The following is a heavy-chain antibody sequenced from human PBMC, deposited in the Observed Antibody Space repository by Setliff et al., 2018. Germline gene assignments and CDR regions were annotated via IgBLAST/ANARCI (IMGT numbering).Heavy chain of an antibody. J-gene: IGHJ5*02. V-gene: IGHV4-59*10. D-gene: IGHD3-3*01. Sequence: PSETLSLTCAVYGGDYYWSWFRQSAGKGLEWIGRIYTGGSTNYNPSLKSRVTISLDTSKNHFSLTLTSVTAADTAVYYCARGRGLEWLPESWFGPWGQGTLVTVSS. CDR1: GGDYY. CDR3: ARGRGLEWLPESWFGP. CDR2: IYTGGST.